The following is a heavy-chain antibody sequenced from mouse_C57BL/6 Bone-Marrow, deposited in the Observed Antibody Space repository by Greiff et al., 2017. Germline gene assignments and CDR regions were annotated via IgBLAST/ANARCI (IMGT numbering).Heavy chain of an antibody. CDR2: IYPGDGDT. D-gene: IGHD5-5*01. CDR1: GYAFSSYW. V-gene: IGHV1-80*01. Sequence: VQRVESGAELVKPGASVKISCKASGYAFSSYWMNWVKQRPGKGLEWIGQIYPGDGDTNYNGKFKGKATLTADKSSSTAYMQLSSLTSEDSAVYFCARGDYPGLVAYWGQGTLVTVSA. CDR3: ARGDYPGLVAY. J-gene: IGHJ3*01.